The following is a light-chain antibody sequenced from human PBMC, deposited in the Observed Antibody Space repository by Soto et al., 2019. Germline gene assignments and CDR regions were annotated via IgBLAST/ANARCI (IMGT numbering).Light chain of an antibody. J-gene: IGKJ4*01. Sequence: EIVMTQSPVTLSVSPGGGATLSCRASQSAGTNLAWYQQQPGQPPRLLIYGASIRATGVPGRFSGSGSGTEFTLTISSQQSEDFAVYYCQQYNNWPPLTFGGGTKVEIE. V-gene: IGKV3-15*01. CDR1: QSAGTN. CDR3: QQYNNWPPLT. CDR2: GAS.